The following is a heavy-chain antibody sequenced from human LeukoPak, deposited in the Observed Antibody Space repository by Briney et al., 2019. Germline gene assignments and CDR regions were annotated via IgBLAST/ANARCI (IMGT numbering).Heavy chain of an antibody. J-gene: IGHJ4*02. CDR2: IYYSGST. CDR1: GGSISSYY. V-gene: IGHV4-59*08. CDR3: ARHIRTLRYQLYYFDY. Sequence: SETLSLTCTVSGGSISSYYWSWIRQPPGKGLEWIGYIYYSGSTNYNPSLKSRVTISVDTSKNQFSLKLSSVTAADTAVYYRARHIRTLRYQLYYFDYWGQGTLVTVSS. D-gene: IGHD2-2*01.